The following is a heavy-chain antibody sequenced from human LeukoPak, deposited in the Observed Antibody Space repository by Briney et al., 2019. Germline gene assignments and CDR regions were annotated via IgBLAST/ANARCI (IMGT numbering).Heavy chain of an antibody. Sequence: PGRSLRLSCTTSGFFLGDYVMSWVRQAPGQGMDCVGFIRSKAYGGTAEYAASVKGRFTISRDDSKSIAYLQMNRLKTKDRAVYYCTRSVAAAGNRHFDYWGQGTLVTVSS. D-gene: IGHD6-25*01. CDR2: IRSKAYGGTA. J-gene: IGHJ4*02. V-gene: IGHV3-49*04. CDR3: TRSVAAAGNRHFDY. CDR1: GFFLGDYV.